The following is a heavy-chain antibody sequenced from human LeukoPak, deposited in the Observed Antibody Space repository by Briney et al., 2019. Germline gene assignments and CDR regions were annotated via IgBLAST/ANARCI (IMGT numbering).Heavy chain of an antibody. CDR2: IYYSGST. J-gene: IGHJ5*02. Sequence: PSETLSLTCTVSGGSISSSSYYWGWIRQPPGKGLEWIGSIYYSGSTYYNPSLKSRVTISVDTSKSQFSLKLSSVTAADTAVYYCARLTPTGLYDSSGFNWFDPWGQGTLVTVSS. V-gene: IGHV4-39*01. D-gene: IGHD3-22*01. CDR3: ARLTPTGLYDSSGFNWFDP. CDR1: GGSISSSSYY.